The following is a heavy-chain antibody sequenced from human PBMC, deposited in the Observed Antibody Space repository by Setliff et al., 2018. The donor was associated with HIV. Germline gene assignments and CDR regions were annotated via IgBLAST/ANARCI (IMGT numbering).Heavy chain of an antibody. Sequence: ASVKVSCAASGFTFRNYAMTWVRQAPGKGLEWVSTISPSSGGTNYADSVKGRFTISRDNSKNILYLQMNSLRVEDSAVYYCAKTVALLRAARLDLDYWGQGTLVTVSS. CDR2: ISPSSGGT. V-gene: IGHV3-23*01. CDR1: GFTFRNYA. CDR3: AKTVALLRAARLDLDY. D-gene: IGHD6-6*01. J-gene: IGHJ4*02.